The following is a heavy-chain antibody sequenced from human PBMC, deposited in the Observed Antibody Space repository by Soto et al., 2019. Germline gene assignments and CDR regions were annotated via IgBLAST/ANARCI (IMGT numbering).Heavy chain of an antibody. CDR1: GGSISSGGYY. Sequence: SETLSLTCTVSGGSISSGGYYWSWIRQHPGKGLEWIGYIYYSGSTYYNPSLKSRVTISVDTSKNQFSLKLSSVTAADTAVYYCARIVVVAATDPGEGHWFDPWGQGTLVTVSS. CDR3: ARIVVVAATDPGEGHWFDP. CDR2: IYYSGST. D-gene: IGHD2-15*01. J-gene: IGHJ5*02. V-gene: IGHV4-31*03.